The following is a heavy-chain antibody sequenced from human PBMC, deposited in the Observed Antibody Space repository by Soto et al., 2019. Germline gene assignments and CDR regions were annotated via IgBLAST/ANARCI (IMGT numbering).Heavy chain of an antibody. CDR2: INPNSGGT. V-gene: IGHV1-2*04. CDR1: GYTFTGYY. CDR3: AVREVMTPDTNWIDP. Sequence: GASVKVSCKASGYTFTGYYMHWVRQAPGQGLEWMGWINPNSGGTNYAQKFQGWVTMTRDTSISTAYMELSRLSSDDTGVYYCAVREVMTPDTNWIDPWGQGTLVTVPS. D-gene: IGHD3-10*01. J-gene: IGHJ5*02.